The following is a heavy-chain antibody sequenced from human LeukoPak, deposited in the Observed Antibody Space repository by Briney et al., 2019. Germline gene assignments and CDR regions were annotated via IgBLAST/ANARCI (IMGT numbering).Heavy chain of an antibody. CDR2: INHSGST. Sequence: SETLSLTCAVYGGSFSGYYWSWIRQPPGKGLEWIGEINHSGSTNYTPSLKTRVTISLDTSKNQFSLKLRSVTAADTAVYYCARVSERGWFDPWGQGTLVTVSS. CDR3: ARVSERGWFDP. V-gene: IGHV4-34*01. CDR1: GGSFSGYY. J-gene: IGHJ5*02.